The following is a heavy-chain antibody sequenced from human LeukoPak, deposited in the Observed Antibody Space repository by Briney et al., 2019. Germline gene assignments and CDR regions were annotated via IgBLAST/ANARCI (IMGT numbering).Heavy chain of an antibody. D-gene: IGHD1-7*01. V-gene: IGHV4-30-4*07. CDR2: ISYSGST. Sequence: SQTLSLTCAVSGGSISSGGYSWSWIRQPPGKGLEWIGYISYSGSTYNNPSLKSRVTISLDTSKNQFSLKLSSVTAADTAVYYCARVLNWNYVGYWGQGTLVTVSP. CDR3: ARVLNWNYVGY. J-gene: IGHJ4*02. CDR1: GGSISSGGYS.